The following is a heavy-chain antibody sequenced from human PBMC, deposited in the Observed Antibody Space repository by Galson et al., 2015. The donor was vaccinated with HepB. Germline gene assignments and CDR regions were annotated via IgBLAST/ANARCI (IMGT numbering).Heavy chain of an antibody. Sequence: SVKVSCKGSGFTFIGYHMHWVRQAPGQGLEWLGRINPNGGATTYAQKFQGRVTLTRTTSSKTAYMELTSLKPDDSAVNYCARDLRPTNFGVFTLDYWGQGSLVTVSS. V-gene: IGHV1-2*06. J-gene: IGHJ4*02. CDR1: GFTFIGYH. CDR3: ARDLRPTNFGVFTLDY. CDR2: INPNGGAT. D-gene: IGHD3-3*01.